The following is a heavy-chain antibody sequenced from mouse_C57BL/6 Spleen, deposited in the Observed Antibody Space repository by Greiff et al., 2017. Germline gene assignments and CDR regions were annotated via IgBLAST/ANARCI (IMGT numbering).Heavy chain of an antibody. CDR3: ARWGSSYGN. V-gene: IGHV1-82*01. CDR2: IYPGDGDT. Sequence: VQLVESGPELVKPGASVKISCKASGYAFSSSWMNWVKQRPGKGLEWIGRIYPGDGDTNYNGKFKGKATLTADKSSSTTYMQLSSLTSEDSAVYFCARWGSSYGNWGQGTTLTVSS. J-gene: IGHJ2*01. CDR1: GYAFSSSW. D-gene: IGHD1-1*01.